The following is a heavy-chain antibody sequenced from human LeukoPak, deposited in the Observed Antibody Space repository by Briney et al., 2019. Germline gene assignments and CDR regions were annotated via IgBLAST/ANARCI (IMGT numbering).Heavy chain of an antibody. CDR2: IYYSGST. CDR1: GGSISSYY. V-gene: IGHV4-59*01. J-gene: IGHJ4*02. CDR3: ARAGGYCSSTSCYLFDY. Sequence: SETLSLTCTVSGGSISSYYWSWIRQPPGKGLGWIGYIYYSGSTNYNPSLKSRVTISVDTSKNQFSLKLSSVTAADTAVYYCARAGGYCSSTSCYLFDYWGQGTLVTVSS. D-gene: IGHD2-2*01.